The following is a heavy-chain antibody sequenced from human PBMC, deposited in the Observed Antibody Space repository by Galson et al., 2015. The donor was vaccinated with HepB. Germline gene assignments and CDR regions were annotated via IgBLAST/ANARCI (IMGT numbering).Heavy chain of an antibody. CDR2: ISYDGSNK. CDR1: GFIFSSYG. J-gene: IGHJ3*02. CDR3: AKVGIAAGAFDI. Sequence: SLRLSCAASGFIFSSYGMHWVRQAPGKGLEWVAVISYDGSNKYYADSVKGRFTISRDNSKNTLYLQMNSLRAEDTAVYYCAKVGIAAGAFDIWGQGTMVTVSS. V-gene: IGHV3-30*18. D-gene: IGHD6-13*01.